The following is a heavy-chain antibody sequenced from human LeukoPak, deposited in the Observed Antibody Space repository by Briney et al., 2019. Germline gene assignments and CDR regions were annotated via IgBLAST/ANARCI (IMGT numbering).Heavy chain of an antibody. D-gene: IGHD3-3*01. CDR2: IKQDGSEK. CDR3: ARGDFWSGPGFDY. J-gene: IGHJ4*02. CDR1: GFTFDDYG. V-gene: IGHV3-7*01. Sequence: GGSLRLSCAASGFTFDDYGMSWVRQAPGKGLEWVANIKQDGSEKYYVDSVKGRFTISRDNAKNSLYLQMNSLRAEDTAVYYCARGDFWSGPGFDYWGQGTLVTVSS.